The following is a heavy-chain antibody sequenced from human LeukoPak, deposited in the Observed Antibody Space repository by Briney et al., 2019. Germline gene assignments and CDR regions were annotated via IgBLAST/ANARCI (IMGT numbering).Heavy chain of an antibody. V-gene: IGHV3-48*03. CDR1: GFTLSSYE. Sequence: GESLRLSCAASGFTLSSYEMNWVRQAPGKGLEWVSYISSSGSTIYYADSVKGRFTISRDNAKNSLYLQMNSLRAEDTAVYYCARVGSIAVAGPQPYYFDYWGQGALVTVSS. D-gene: IGHD6-19*01. CDR2: ISSSGSTI. CDR3: ARVGSIAVAGPQPYYFDY. J-gene: IGHJ4*02.